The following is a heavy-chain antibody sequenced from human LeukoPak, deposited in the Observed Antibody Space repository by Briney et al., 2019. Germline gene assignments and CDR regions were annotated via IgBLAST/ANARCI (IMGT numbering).Heavy chain of an antibody. D-gene: IGHD3-22*01. CDR3: ASVRSSASYHDAFDY. Sequence: ASVKVSCKASGYTFTGYYMQWVRQAPGQGLEWMGWINPNIGGTNYAQKFQGRITMTRDTSISTAYMELNRLTSDDTAVYYCASVRSSASYHDAFDYWGQGTQVTVSS. V-gene: IGHV1-2*02. CDR2: INPNIGGT. CDR1: GYTFTGYY. J-gene: IGHJ4*02.